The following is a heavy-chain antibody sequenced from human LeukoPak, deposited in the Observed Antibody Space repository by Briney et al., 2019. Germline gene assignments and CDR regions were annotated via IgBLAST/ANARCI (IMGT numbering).Heavy chain of an antibody. J-gene: IGHJ4*02. CDR1: GFTFSSYW. V-gene: IGHV3-7*01. D-gene: IGHD6-13*01. Sequence: PGGSLRLSCAASGFTFSSYWMSWVRQAPGKGLEWVANIKQDGSEKYYVDSVKGRLTISRDNAKNSLYLQMNSLRAEDTAVYYCARDLAMAAGTWDYWGQGTLVTVSS. CDR3: ARDLAMAAGTWDY. CDR2: IKQDGSEK.